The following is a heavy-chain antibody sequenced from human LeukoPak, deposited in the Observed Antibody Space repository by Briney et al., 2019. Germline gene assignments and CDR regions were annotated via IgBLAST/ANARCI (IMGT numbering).Heavy chain of an antibody. CDR1: GFTFSGSA. J-gene: IGHJ4*02. V-gene: IGHV3-30*02. CDR3: AKDSSGNYSTELDY. D-gene: IGHD1-26*01. CDR2: IRYDGNNK. Sequence: GGSLRLSCAASGFTFSGSAMHWVRQAPGKGLEWVTFIRYDGNNKYYADSVKGRFTISRDNSKNTLYLQMNSLRAEDTAVYYCAKDSSGNYSTELDYWGQGTLVTVSS.